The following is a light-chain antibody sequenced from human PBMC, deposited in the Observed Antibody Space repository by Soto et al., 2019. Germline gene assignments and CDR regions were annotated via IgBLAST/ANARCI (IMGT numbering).Light chain of an antibody. CDR2: EVS. CDR3: CSDAGSSTFRYV. Sequence: QSALTQPASVSGSPGQSITISCTGTSSDVGSYNLVSWYPQHPGKAPKLMIYEVSKRPSGVSNSFSGPKSGNTASLTISGLQDEYEADYYCCSDAGSSTFRYVFGTGTKVTVL. J-gene: IGLJ1*01. V-gene: IGLV2-23*02. CDR1: SSDVGSYNL.